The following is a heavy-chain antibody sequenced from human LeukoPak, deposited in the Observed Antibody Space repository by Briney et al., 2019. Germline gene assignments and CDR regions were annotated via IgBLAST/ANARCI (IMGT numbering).Heavy chain of an antibody. CDR3: ARVGNSGYYILDY. J-gene: IGHJ4*02. V-gene: IGHV1-46*01. Sequence: ASVKVSCKASGYTFTSYYMHWVGQAPGQGLEWMGIINPIGGGTDYAQKFQGRVTMTRDTSTSTVYMELSSLRSEDTAVYYCARVGNSGYYILDYWGQGILVTVSS. D-gene: IGHD3-3*01. CDR1: GYTFTSYY. CDR2: INPIGGGT.